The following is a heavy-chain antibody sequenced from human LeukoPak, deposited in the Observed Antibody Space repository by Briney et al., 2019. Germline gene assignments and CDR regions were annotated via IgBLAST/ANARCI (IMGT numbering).Heavy chain of an antibody. CDR2: IYYSGST. D-gene: IGHD4-23*01. J-gene: IGHJ4*02. CDR3: ARVQAYGGKGYFDY. V-gene: IGHV4-59*01. Sequence: PSETLSLTCTVSGVSISSYYWSWLRQPPGKGLECSGYIYYSGSTNYNPSLKSRVTISVDTSKNQFSLKLSSVTAADTAVYYCARVQAYGGKGYFDYWGQGTLVTVSS. CDR1: GVSISSYY.